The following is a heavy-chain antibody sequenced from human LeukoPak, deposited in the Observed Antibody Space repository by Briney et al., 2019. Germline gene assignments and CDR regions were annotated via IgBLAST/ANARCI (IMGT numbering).Heavy chain of an antibody. D-gene: IGHD6-19*01. CDR3: AKDHGRGSGWYFDY. CDR2: IRYDGGNK. Sequence: GSLRLSCAASGFTFSSYGMHWVRQAPGKGLEWVAFIRYDGGNKYYADSVKGRFTISRDNSKNTLYLQMNSLRAEDTAVYYCAKDHGRGSGWYFDYWGQGTLVTVSS. CDR1: GFTFSSYG. J-gene: IGHJ4*02. V-gene: IGHV3-30*02.